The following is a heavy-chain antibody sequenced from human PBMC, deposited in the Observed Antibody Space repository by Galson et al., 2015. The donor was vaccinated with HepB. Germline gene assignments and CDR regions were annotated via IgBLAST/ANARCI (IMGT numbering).Heavy chain of an antibody. CDR2: INPNSGGT. J-gene: IGHJ6*02. CDR1: GYTFTGYY. D-gene: IGHD6-13*01. Sequence: SVKVSCKASGYTFTGYYMHWVRQAPGQGLEWMGWINPNSGGTNYAQKFQGWVTMTRDTSISTAYMELSRLRSDDTVVYYCARDPSIAAAGNPTYYYGMDVWGQGTTVTVSS. CDR3: ARDPSIAAAGNPTYYYGMDV. V-gene: IGHV1-2*04.